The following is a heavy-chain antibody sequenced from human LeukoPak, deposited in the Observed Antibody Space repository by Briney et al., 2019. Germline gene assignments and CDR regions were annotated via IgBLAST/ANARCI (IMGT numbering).Heavy chain of an antibody. V-gene: IGHV3-73*01. J-gene: IGHJ5*02. Sequence: GGSLRLSCAASGFTFSGSAMHWVRQASGKGLEWVGRIRSKANSYATAYAASVKGRFTISRDDSKNTAYLQMNSLKTEDTAVYYCTRHHPSMAIFGVVIENWFDPWGQGTLVTVSS. CDR2: IRSKANSYAT. CDR3: TRHHPSMAIFGVVIENWFDP. CDR1: GFTFSGSA. D-gene: IGHD3-3*01.